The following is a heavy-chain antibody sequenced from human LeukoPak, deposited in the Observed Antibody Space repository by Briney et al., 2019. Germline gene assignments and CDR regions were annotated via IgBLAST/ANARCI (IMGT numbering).Heavy chain of an antibody. CDR3: ARDYDFWSGFFDY. CDR2: INWNGGRT. D-gene: IGHD3-3*01. CDR1: GFTFDDYG. V-gene: IGHV3-20*04. J-gene: IGHJ4*02. Sequence: GGSLRLSCAASGFTFDDYGMSWVCQAPGKGLEWVAGINWNGGRTGYADSVKGRFTISRDNAKNSLYLQMNSLRAEDTAVYYCARDYDFWSGFFDYWGQGTLVTVSS.